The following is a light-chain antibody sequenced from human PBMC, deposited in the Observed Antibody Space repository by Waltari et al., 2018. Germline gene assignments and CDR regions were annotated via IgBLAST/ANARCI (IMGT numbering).Light chain of an antibody. CDR2: EGN. Sequence: QSALTQPASVSGSPGQSITISCTGTSSDVGIYNLVSWYQQHPGRAPKLMIYEGNKRPSGLSSRFSGSKSGNTASLTISGLQAEDEADYYCCSYAGSGTFVFGGGTKLTVL. CDR1: SSDVGIYNL. CDR3: CSYAGSGTFV. J-gene: IGLJ3*02. V-gene: IGLV2-23*03.